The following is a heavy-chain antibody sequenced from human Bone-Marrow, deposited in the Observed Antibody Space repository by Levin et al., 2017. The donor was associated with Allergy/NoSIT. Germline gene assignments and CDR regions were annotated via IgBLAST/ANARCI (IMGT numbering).Heavy chain of an antibody. CDR3: AREGQLEPDYYGMDG. Sequence: GESLKISCAASGFTFSSYAMNWVRQAPGKGLVWVSRINSDGSSTSYADSVKGRFTISRDNAKNTLYLQMNSLRAEDTAVYYCAREGQLEPDYYGMDGWGQGTTVTVSS. V-gene: IGHV3-74*01. D-gene: IGHD1-1*01. CDR2: INSDGSST. J-gene: IGHJ6*02. CDR1: GFTFSSYA.